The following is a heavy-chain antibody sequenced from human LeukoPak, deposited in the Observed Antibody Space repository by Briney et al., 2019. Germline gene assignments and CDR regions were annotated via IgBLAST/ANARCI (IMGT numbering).Heavy chain of an antibody. Sequence: SVTVSCTASVGTFSSYALSWVRQAPAQGLEWMGRIIPIFGTANYAQQFQGRVTITTDESTSTAYMELSSLRSEDTAVYYCARSGAYGDSTGAIDYWGQGTLVTVSS. CDR3: ARSGAYGDSTGAIDY. CDR2: IIPIFGTA. CDR1: VGTFSSYA. D-gene: IGHD4-17*01. V-gene: IGHV1-69*05. J-gene: IGHJ4*02.